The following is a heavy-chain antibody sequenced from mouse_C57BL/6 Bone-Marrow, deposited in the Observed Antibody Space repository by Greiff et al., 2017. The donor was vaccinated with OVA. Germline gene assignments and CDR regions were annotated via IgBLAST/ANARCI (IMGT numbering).Heavy chain of an antibody. J-gene: IGHJ2*01. V-gene: IGHV5-9*01. CDR2: ISGGGGNT. CDR1: GFTFSSYT. Sequence: EVQLVESGGGLVKPGGSLKLSCAASGFTFSSYTMSWVRQTPEKRLEWVATISGGGGNTYYPDSVKGRFTISRDNAKNTLYLQMSSLRSEDTALYYCARRGSLYFDYWGQGTTLTVSS. CDR3: ARRGSLYFDY.